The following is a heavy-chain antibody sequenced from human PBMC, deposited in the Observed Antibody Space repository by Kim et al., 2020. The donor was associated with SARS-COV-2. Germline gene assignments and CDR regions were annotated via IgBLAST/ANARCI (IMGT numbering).Heavy chain of an antibody. D-gene: IGHD1-26*01. J-gene: IGHJ1*01. CDR3: ARDADYSESEVGAEYFQH. Sequence: SETLSLTCTVSGGSISSYYWSWIRQPPGKGLEWIGYIYYSGSTNYNPSLKSRVTISVDTSKNQFSLKLSSVTAADTAVYYCARDADYSESEVGAEYFQHWGQGTLVTVSS. CDR1: GGSISSYY. V-gene: IGHV4-59*01. CDR2: IYYSGST.